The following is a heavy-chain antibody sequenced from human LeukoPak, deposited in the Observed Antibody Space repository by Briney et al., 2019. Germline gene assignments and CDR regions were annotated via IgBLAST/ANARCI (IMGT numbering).Heavy chain of an antibody. CDR1: GGTFGSYT. CDR2: IVPILGIA. D-gene: IGHD6-6*01. CDR3: ARTLPYSSSSFDYFDY. J-gene: IGHJ4*02. V-gene: IGHV1-69*02. Sequence: ASVKVSCKASGGTFGSYTISWVRQAPGQGLEWMGRIVPILGIANYAQKFQGRVTITADKSTSTAYMELSSLRSEDTAVYYCARTLPYSSSSFDYFDYWGQGTLVTVSS.